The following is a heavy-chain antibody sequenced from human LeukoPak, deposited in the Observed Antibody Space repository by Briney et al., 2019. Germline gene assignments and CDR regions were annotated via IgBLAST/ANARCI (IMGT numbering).Heavy chain of an antibody. CDR2: IIPIFRAT. CDR1: GGTFSSYG. D-gene: IGHD5-24*01. V-gene: IGHV1-69*13. CDR3: ARSQRAGYNVYYFDS. J-gene: IGHJ4*02. Sequence: SVKVSCKPSGGTFSSYGVSWVRQAPGQGLEWMGGIIPIFRATNYAQRFRGRVTITADESTSTAYMELSSLRSEDTAVYYCARSQRAGYNVYYFDSWDQGTLVTVSS.